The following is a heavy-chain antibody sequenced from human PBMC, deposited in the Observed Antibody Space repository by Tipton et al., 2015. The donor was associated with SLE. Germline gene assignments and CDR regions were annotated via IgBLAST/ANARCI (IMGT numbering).Heavy chain of an antibody. J-gene: IGHJ4*02. D-gene: IGHD3-10*01. CDR3: ARGRGSGRYTHYFDY. V-gene: IGHV4-59*11. CDR1: GGSISSHY. CDR2: IYYSGST. Sequence: PGLVKPSETLSLTCTVSGGSISSHYWSWIRQPPGKGLEWIGYIYYSGSTNYNPSLKSRVTISVDTSKNQFSLKLSSVTAADTAVYYCARGRGSGRYTHYFDYWGQGTLVTVSS.